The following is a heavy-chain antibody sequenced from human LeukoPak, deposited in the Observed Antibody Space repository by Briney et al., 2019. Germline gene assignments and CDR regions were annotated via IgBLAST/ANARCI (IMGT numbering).Heavy chain of an antibody. CDR2: IYYSGST. CDR3: ARDNFGNWFDP. D-gene: IGHD3-3*01. V-gene: IGHV4-59*01. Sequence: SETLSLTCTVSGGYISNYYWSWIRQPPGKGLEWIGYIYYSGSTNYNPSLKSRVTISVDTSKNQFSLKLSSVTAADTAVYYCARDNFGNWFDPWGQGTLVTVSS. CDR1: GGYISNYY. J-gene: IGHJ5*02.